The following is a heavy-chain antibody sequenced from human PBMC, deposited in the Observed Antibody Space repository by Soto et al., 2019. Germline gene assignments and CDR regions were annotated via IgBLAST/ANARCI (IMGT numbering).Heavy chain of an antibody. CDR3: ARGFVSAVYAAHFDH. J-gene: IGHJ4*02. V-gene: IGHV3-33*01. D-gene: IGHD2-8*01. CDR1: GFTFSTYG. Sequence: QVQLVESGGGVVQPGTSLRLSCAASGFTFSTYGMHWVRQAPGKGLEYVAGVRYDGRAEYYVDAARGRFTITRDSDENMLSLQMNTLRAEDTAVYYCARGFVSAVYAAHFDHRGQGTPVTVSS. CDR2: VRYDGRAE.